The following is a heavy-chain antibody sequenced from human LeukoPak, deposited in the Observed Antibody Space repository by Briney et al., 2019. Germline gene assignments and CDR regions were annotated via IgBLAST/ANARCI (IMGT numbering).Heavy chain of an antibody. CDR2: ISGSDGST. J-gene: IGHJ4*02. Sequence: PGGSLRLSCAASGFRFSSYAMSWVRQAPGKGLEWVSAISGSDGSTYYADSVKGRFTISRDNSKNTLYLQMNSLRAEDTAVYYCAKVRQWLVRTIDYWGQGTLVTVSS. CDR1: GFRFSSYA. V-gene: IGHV3-23*01. CDR3: AKVRQWLVRTIDY. D-gene: IGHD6-19*01.